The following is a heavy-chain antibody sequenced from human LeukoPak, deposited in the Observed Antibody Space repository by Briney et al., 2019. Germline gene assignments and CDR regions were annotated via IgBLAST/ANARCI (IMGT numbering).Heavy chain of an antibody. CDR2: ITGDGGYT. D-gene: IGHD2-8*01. CDR3: ARVSTNDRRNAFDI. V-gene: IGHV3-64*01. Sequence: GGSLRLSCAASGFTFSTYVMQWVRQAPGKGLEYVSAITGDGGYTYYANSLKGRFTISRDNSKKTLYLQMGSLRADDMAVYYCARVSTNDRRNAFDIWGQGTLVTVSS. CDR1: GFTFSTYV. J-gene: IGHJ4*02.